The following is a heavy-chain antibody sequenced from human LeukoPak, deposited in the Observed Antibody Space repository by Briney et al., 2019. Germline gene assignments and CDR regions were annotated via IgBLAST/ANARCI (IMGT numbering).Heavy chain of an antibody. CDR3: ARVTTVAPEAFDI. D-gene: IGHD4-23*01. J-gene: IGHJ3*02. CDR1: GGSFSGYY. V-gene: IGHV4-34*01. CDR2: INHSGST. Sequence: SETLSLTCAVYGGSFSGYYWSWIRQPPGKGLEWIGEINHSGSTNYNPSLRSRVTISVDTSKNQFSLKLSSETAADTAVYYCARVTTVAPEAFDIWGQGTMVTVSS.